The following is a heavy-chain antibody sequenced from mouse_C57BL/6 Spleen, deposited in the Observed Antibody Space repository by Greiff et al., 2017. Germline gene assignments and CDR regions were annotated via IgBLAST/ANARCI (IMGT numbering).Heavy chain of an antibody. CDR1: GFTFSDAW. CDR3: TRAATVVPGWYFDV. J-gene: IGHJ1*03. CDR2: IRNKANNHAT. V-gene: IGHV6-6*01. Sequence: EVQLVESGGGLVHPGGSMKLSCAASGFTFSDAWMDWVRQSPEKGLEWVAEIRNKANNHATYYAESVKGRFTISRDDSKSRVYLQMNSLRAEDTGIYYCTRAATVVPGWYFDVWGTGTTVTVSS. D-gene: IGHD1-1*01.